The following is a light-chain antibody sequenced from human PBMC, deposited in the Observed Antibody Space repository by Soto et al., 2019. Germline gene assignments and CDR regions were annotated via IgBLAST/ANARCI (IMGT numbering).Light chain of an antibody. CDR3: QQRSKWPIT. Sequence: EIVMTQSPATLSVSPGERVTLSCRASQSVSTKLAWYQQKPGQAPRILIYDASTRATGIPARFSGSGSGTEFTLTVGSLQSEDFAVYYCQQRSKWPITFGQGTRLEIK. V-gene: IGKV3-15*01. J-gene: IGKJ5*01. CDR2: DAS. CDR1: QSVSTK.